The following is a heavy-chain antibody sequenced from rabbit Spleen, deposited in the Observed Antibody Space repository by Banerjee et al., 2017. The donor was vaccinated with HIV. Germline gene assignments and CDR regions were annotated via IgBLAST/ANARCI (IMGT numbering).Heavy chain of an antibody. CDR3: ARDTGSGHYIDAYFDL. J-gene: IGHJ4*01. CDR2: IYTGNVKT. V-gene: IGHV1S40*01. CDR1: GFDFSRGYD. D-gene: IGHD1-1*01. Sequence: QSLEESGGDLVKPGASLTLTCLASGFDFSRGYDMCWVRQAPGKGLEWIGCIYTGNVKTYYASWAKGRFTISKTSSTTVTLQMTSLTVADTATYFCARDTGSGHYIDAYFDLWGPGTLVTVS.